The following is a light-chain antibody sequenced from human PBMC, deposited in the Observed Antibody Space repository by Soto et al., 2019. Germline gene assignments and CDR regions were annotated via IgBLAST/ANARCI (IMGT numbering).Light chain of an antibody. CDR3: QHFGDSPPYT. V-gene: IGKV3-20*01. Sequence: VLTQSPGTLSMSPGERATFSCRASQSISSNYLAWYQHKPGQAPRLLIYGASSRATGIPHRFSGSGSGTDFTLTLNRLKPQHCGMYYCQHFGDSPPYTFGQGTRLEIK. CDR2: GAS. CDR1: QSISSNY. J-gene: IGKJ2*01.